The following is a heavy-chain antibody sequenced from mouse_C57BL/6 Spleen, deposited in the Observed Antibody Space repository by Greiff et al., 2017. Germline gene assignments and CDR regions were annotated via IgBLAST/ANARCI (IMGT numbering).Heavy chain of an antibody. V-gene: IGHV5-6*01. J-gene: IGHJ2*01. CDR1: GFTFSSYG. CDR3: ARHGPYYFDY. CDR2: ISSGGSYT. Sequence: EVKLMESGGDLVKPGGSLKLSCAASGFTFSSYGMSWVRPTPDKRLEWVATISSGGSYTYYPDSVKGRFTISRDNAKNTLYLQMSSLKSEDTAMYYCARHGPYYFDYWGQGTTLTVSS.